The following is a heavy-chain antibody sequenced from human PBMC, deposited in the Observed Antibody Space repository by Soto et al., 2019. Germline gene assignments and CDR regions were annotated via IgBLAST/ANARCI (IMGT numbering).Heavy chain of an antibody. CDR1: GFTFSSYA. CDR3: AKDRLALMTTDSDYMDV. J-gene: IGHJ6*03. D-gene: IGHD4-4*01. Sequence: GGSLRLSCAASGFTFSSYAMSWVRQAPGKGLEWVSAISGSGGSTYYADSVKSRFTISRDNSKNTLYLQMNSLRAEDTAVYYCAKDRLALMTTDSDYMDVCGKGTTVTVSS. V-gene: IGHV3-23*01. CDR2: ISGSGGST.